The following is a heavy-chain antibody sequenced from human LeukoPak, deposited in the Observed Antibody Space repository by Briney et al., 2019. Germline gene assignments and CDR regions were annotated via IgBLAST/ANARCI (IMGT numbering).Heavy chain of an antibody. D-gene: IGHD5-18*01. CDR1: GGSISSYY. J-gene: IGHJ6*02. Sequence: SETLSLTCTVSGGSISSYYWSWIRQSPGKGLEWIGYIYYSGSTNYNPSLKSRVTISVDTSKNQFSLKLSSVTAADTAVYYCARLGDTAMDHPLPMDVWGQGTTVTVSS. V-gene: IGHV4-59*01. CDR2: IYYSGST. CDR3: ARLGDTAMDHPLPMDV.